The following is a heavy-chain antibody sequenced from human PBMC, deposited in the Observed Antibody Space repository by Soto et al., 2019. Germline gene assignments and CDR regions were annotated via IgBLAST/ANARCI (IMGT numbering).Heavy chain of an antibody. D-gene: IGHD2-2*01. V-gene: IGHV1-18*01. J-gene: IGHJ6*02. CDR2: ISAYNGNT. CDR1: GYTFTSYG. CDR3: ARIQAATRGYYYYGMDV. Sequence: APVKVSCKASGYTFTSYGISWVRQAPGQGLEWMGWISAYNGNTNYAQKLQGRVTMTTDTSTSTAYMELRSLRSDDTAVYYCARIQAATRGYYYYGMDVWGQGTTVTVSS.